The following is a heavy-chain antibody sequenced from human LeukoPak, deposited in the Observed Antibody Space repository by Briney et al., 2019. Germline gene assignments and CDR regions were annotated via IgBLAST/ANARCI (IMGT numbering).Heavy chain of an antibody. D-gene: IGHD3-22*01. CDR3: ATSRYDSSGYYGIIGY. J-gene: IGHJ4*02. V-gene: IGHV3-48*04. Sequence: GGSLRLSCSASGFTFSRYSMSWVRQAPGKGLEWVSGISWNSDTIDLADSVKGRFTISRDNAKNSLYLQMNSLRAEDTAVYYCATSRYDSSGYYGIIGYWGQGTLVTVSS. CDR2: ISWNSDTI. CDR1: GFTFSRYS.